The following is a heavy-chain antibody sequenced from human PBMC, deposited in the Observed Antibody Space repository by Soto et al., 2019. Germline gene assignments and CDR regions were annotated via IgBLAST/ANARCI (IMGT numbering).Heavy chain of an antibody. CDR3: ARDHGEWREFYYFDY. J-gene: IGHJ4*02. V-gene: IGHV3-21*01. CDR1: GFTFSSYS. Sequence: EVQLVESGGGLVKPGGSLRLSCAASGFTFSSYSMNWVRQAPGKGLEWVSSISSSSSYIYYADSVKGRFTISRDNAKNSLYLQMNSLRAEDTAVYYCARDHGEWREFYYFDYWGQGTLVTVSS. CDR2: ISSSSSYI. D-gene: IGHD3-10*01.